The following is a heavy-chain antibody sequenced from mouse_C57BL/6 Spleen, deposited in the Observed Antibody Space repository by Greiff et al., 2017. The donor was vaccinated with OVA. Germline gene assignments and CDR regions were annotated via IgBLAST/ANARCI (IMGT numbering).Heavy chain of an antibody. CDR1: GYAFSSYW. CDR3: ARGTDYDGLFAY. CDR2: IYPGDGDT. V-gene: IGHV1-80*01. J-gene: IGHJ3*01. D-gene: IGHD2-4*01. Sequence: QVQLKQSGAELVKPGASVKISCKASGYAFSSYWMNWVKQRPGKGLEWIGQIYPGDGDTNYNGKFKGKATLTADKSSSTAYMQLSSLTSEDSAVYFCARGTDYDGLFAYWGQGTLVTVSA.